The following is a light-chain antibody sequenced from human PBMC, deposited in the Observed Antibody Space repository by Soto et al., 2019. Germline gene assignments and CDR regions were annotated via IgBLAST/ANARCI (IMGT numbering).Light chain of an antibody. CDR1: ESVSTN. V-gene: IGKV3-15*01. CDR3: QQYSIWRT. Sequence: EIGMTQSPATLSLSAGERATLSCRASESVSTNLAWYQQKAGQAPRLLIYGASTRATGIPARFSGSGSGTEFTLTISSLKSEDFAVYYCQQYSIWRTFGQGTKVDIK. CDR2: GAS. J-gene: IGKJ1*01.